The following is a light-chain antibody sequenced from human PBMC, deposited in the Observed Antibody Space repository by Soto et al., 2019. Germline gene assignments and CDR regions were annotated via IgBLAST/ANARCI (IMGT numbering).Light chain of an antibody. V-gene: IGLV2-14*01. J-gene: IGLJ1*01. CDR2: EVS. Sequence: QSVLTQPASVSGSPGQSITISCTGTSSDVGRYNYVSWYQQHPGKVPKLMIYEVSNRPSGVSNRFSGSKSGNTASLTISGLQAEDEADYYCSSYTSGITYVFGTGTRSPS. CDR1: SSDVGRYNY. CDR3: SSYTSGITYV.